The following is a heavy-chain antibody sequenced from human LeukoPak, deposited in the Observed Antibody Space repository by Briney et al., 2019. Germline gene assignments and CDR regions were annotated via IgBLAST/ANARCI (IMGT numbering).Heavy chain of an antibody. Sequence: KPSETLSLTCTVSVGSISSYYWSWIRQPAGNGLEWIGRIYTSGSTNYNPSLKSRVTMSVDTSKNQFSLKLSSVTAADTAVYYCARDPIVGATLGLFDPWGQGTLVTVSS. V-gene: IGHV4-4*07. CDR2: IYTSGST. J-gene: IGHJ5*02. D-gene: IGHD1-26*01. CDR1: VGSISSYY. CDR3: ARDPIVGATLGLFDP.